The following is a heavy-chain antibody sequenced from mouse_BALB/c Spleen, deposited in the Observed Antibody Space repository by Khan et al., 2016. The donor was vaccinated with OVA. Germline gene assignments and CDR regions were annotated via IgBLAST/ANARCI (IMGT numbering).Heavy chain of an antibody. Sequence: EVKLEESGPSLVKPSQTLSLTCSVTGDSITSGYWNCIRKFPGNKLEYMGYISYSGNSYYNPSLKSRISVTRDTSKTQYYLQLNSVTTEDTATYYCACELRGFAYWGQGTLVTVSA. D-gene: IGHD1-1*01. J-gene: IGHJ3*01. CDR3: ACELRGFAY. CDR1: GDSITSGY. V-gene: IGHV3-8*02. CDR2: ISYSGNS.